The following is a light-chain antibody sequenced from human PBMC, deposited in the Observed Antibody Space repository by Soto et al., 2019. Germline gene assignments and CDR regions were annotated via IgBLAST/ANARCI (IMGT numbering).Light chain of an antibody. Sequence: EIVLTQSPGTLSLSPGERATLSCRASPSVSSSYLAWYQQKPGQAPRLLIYGASTRATGIPARFSGSGSGTEFTLTISSLQSEDFAVYYCQQYNNWPPWTFGQGTKVDI. CDR1: PSVSSSY. V-gene: IGKV3-15*01. J-gene: IGKJ1*01. CDR3: QQYNNWPPWT. CDR2: GAS.